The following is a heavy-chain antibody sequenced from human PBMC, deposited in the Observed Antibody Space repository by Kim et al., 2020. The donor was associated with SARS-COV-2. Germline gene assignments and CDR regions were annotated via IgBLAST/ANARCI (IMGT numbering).Heavy chain of an antibody. CDR2: ST. D-gene: IGHD2-15*01. Sequence: STSFADPMKGQFTISREHAKNTLYLQMHSLRAEDTAVYYCVREGWYYFDYWGQGTLVTVSS. V-gene: IGHV3-74*01. J-gene: IGHJ4*02. CDR3: VREGWYYFDY.